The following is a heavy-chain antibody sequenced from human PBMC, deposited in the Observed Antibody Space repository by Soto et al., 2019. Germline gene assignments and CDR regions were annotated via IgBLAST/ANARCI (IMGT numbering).Heavy chain of an antibody. Sequence: GASVKVSCKASGFTFTGSAVQWVRQARGQRLEWIGWIVVGSGNTNYAQKLQGRVTMTTDTSTSTAYMELRSLRSDETAVYYCARGGGGDSIYYYYYGMDVWGQGTTVTVSS. CDR1: GFTFTGSA. CDR2: IVVGSGNT. D-gene: IGHD4-17*01. J-gene: IGHJ6*02. CDR3: ARGGGGDSIYYYYYGMDV. V-gene: IGHV1-58*01.